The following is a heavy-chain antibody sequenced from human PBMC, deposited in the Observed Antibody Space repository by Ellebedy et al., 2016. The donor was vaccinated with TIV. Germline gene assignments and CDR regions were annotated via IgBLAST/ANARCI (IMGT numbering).Heavy chain of an antibody. CDR2: ISGDGRTT. D-gene: IGHD2-15*01. V-gene: IGHV3-74*01. J-gene: IGHJ3*02. CDR1: GFIFKNFL. Sequence: GESLKISCGASGFIFKNFLMYWVRQAPGKGPEWVSRISGDGRTTNYADSVKGRFSISRDNAKNSLYLQMNSLRGEDTAVYYCARCVVAHAAFDIWGQGTMVTVSS. CDR3: ARCVVAHAAFDI.